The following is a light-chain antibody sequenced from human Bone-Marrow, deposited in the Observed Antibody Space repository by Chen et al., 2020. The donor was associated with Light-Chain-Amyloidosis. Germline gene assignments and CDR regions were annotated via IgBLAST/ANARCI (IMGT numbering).Light chain of an antibody. CDR2: KAS. J-gene: IGKJ2*01. Sequence: DIRMTQSPSTLSASVGDRFTITCRADQDIGDWLAWFQHKPGRAPNLLIYKASNLKSGVPSRFTGSGSGTEFTLTISSLQPDDFATYFCQQYKTFTFTFGQGTKL. CDR1: QDIGDW. V-gene: IGKV1-5*03. CDR3: QQYKTFTFT.